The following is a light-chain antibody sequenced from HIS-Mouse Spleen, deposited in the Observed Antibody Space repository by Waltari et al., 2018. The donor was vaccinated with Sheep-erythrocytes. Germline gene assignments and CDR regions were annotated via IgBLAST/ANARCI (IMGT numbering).Light chain of an antibody. CDR3: QAWDSSTAV. J-gene: IGLJ2*01. CDR1: KLGDKY. V-gene: IGLV3-1*01. Sequence: SYELTQPPSVSVSPGQTASITCSGDKLGDKYACWYQQKPGQSPGLVIYQDSKGPSGIPQRFSGSNSGNTTTLTISGTQAMDEADYYCQAWDSSTAVFGGGTKLTVL. CDR2: QDS.